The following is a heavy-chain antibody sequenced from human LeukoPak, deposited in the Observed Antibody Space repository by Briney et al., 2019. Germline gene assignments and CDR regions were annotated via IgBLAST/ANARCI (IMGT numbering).Heavy chain of an antibody. V-gene: IGHV1-69-2*01. CDR1: GYTFTDYY. J-gene: IGHJ4*02. CDR3: TTGGYGYYLHY. D-gene: IGHD3-3*01. CDR2: VDPEDGET. Sequence: ATVKISCKASGYTFTDYYMHWVQQAPGKGLEWMGRVDPEDGETIYAEKFQGRVTITADTSADTAYMELSSLRSEDTAVYYCTTGGYGYYLHYWGQGTLVTVSS.